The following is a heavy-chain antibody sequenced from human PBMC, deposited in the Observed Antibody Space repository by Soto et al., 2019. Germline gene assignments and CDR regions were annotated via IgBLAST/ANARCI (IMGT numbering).Heavy chain of an antibody. J-gene: IGHJ6*02. CDR3: ARGGAGSHYYYGMDV. CDR1: GYSFTRFS. Sequence: GVSLKISCRDSGYSFTRFSISWVRQMPGKGLEWMGRIDPSDSYTNYSPSFQGHVTISADNSISTAYLQWSSLKASDTATYYCARGGAGSHYYYGMDVWGQGTTVTVSS. CDR2: IDPSDSYT. V-gene: IGHV5-10-1*01. D-gene: IGHD3-10*01.